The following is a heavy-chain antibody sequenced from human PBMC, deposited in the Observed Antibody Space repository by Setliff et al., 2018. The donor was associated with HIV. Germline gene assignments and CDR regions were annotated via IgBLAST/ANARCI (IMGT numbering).Heavy chain of an antibody. V-gene: IGHV4-39*01. Sequence: KPSETLSLTCNVSGGSFSNSYYFWGWIRQPPGKGLEWIGSISYSGSTYYNPSLKSRVTMSVDTSKNQFSLKLSSVTAADTAVYYCARHRQGLTGSTPGCYMDVWGKGTTVTVSS. D-gene: IGHD1-7*01. J-gene: IGHJ6*03. CDR1: GGSFSNSYYF. CDR3: ARHRQGLTGSTPGCYMDV. CDR2: ISYSGST.